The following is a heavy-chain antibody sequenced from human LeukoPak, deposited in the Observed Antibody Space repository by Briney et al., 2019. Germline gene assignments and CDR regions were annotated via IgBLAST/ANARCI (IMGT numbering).Heavy chain of an antibody. V-gene: IGHV4-39*01. J-gene: IGHJ6*02. CDR1: GGSISSNLHY. D-gene: IGHD2-15*01. CDR3: ASRGSASGGSYAGMEV. CDR2: LLYTGNT. Sequence: SETLSLTCTVAGGSISSNLHYWDWIRQAPGKGLEWIGSLLYTGNTWYNPSLKSRVTISVDASKNQFSLRLTSVSATDTALYYCASRGSASGGSYAGMEVWGQGTSVTVSS.